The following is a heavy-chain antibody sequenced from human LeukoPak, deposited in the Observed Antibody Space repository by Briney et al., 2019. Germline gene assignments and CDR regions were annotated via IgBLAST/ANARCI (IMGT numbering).Heavy chain of an antibody. CDR1: GASVSSDY. CDR2: THYRGDI. V-gene: IGHV4-59*02. Sequence: PSETLSLTCSVSGASVSSDYWNWIRQSPGRGLERIGYTHYRGDINYNPSLKSRLTMSVDASSNQVSLKLSSVTAADAAVYYCGRNLGSGSDHWGQGTLVTVSS. D-gene: IGHD3-10*01. CDR3: GRNLGSGSDH. J-gene: IGHJ4*02.